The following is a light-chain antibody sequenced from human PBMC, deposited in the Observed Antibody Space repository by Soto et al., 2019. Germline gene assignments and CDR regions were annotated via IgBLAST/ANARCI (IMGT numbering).Light chain of an antibody. V-gene: IGLV1-40*01. CDR3: QSYDSSLSAWV. J-gene: IGLJ3*02. Sequence: QAVVTQPPSVSGAPGQRVTISCTGSSSNIGAGYDVHWYQQLPGTAPKLLIYGNYNRPSGVPDRFSASRSGTSASLAITGLQAEDEADYYCQSYDSSLSAWVFGGGTKLTVL. CDR1: SSNIGAGYD. CDR2: GNY.